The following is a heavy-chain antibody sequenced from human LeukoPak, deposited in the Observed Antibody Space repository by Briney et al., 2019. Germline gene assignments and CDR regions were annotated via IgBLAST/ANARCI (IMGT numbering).Heavy chain of an antibody. CDR1: GGSISSSSYY. V-gene: IGHV4-39*07. Sequence: PSETLSLTCTVSGGSISSSSYYWGWIRQPPGKGLEWIGSIYYSGSTYYNPSLKSRVTISVDTSKNQFSLKLSSVTAADTAVYYCARDVAAAGGGWFDPWGQGTLVTVSS. D-gene: IGHD6-13*01. CDR2: IYYSGST. CDR3: ARDVAAAGGGWFDP. J-gene: IGHJ5*02.